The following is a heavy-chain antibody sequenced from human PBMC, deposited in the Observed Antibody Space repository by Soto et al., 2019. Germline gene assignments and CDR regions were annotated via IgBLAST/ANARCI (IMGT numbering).Heavy chain of an antibody. Sequence: QVQLQESGPGLVKPSETLSLTCTVSGGSISSYYWSWIRQPPGKGLEWIGYIYYSGSTNYNPSLKSRVTISVDTSKNQFSLKLSSVTAADTAVYYCACRRGYNYGTMDYWGQGTLVTVSS. CDR1: GGSISSYY. CDR3: ACRRGYNYGTMDY. D-gene: IGHD5-18*01. J-gene: IGHJ4*02. V-gene: IGHV4-59*01. CDR2: IYYSGST.